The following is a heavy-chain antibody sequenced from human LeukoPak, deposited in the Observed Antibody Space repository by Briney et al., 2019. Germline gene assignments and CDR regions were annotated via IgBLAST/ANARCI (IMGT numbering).Heavy chain of an antibody. CDR3: ARDLGIVTGFDY. CDR2: IWYDGRNK. Sequence: PGGSLRLSCAVSGVTVNSNHMSWVRQAPAKGLEWVAVIWYDGRNKYYADSVKGRFTISRDNSKNTLYLQLNSLRAEDTAVYYCARDLGIVTGFDYWGQGTLVTVSS. CDR1: GVTVNSNH. V-gene: IGHV3-33*01. J-gene: IGHJ4*02. D-gene: IGHD2-2*03.